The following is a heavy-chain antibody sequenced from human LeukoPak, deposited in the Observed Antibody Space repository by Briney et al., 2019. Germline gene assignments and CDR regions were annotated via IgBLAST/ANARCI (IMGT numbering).Heavy chain of an antibody. V-gene: IGHV4-30-4*08. CDR2: IYYSGST. D-gene: IGHD1-26*01. Sequence: SQTLSLTCTVSGGSISSGDYYWSWIRQPPGKGLEWIGYIYYSGSTYYNPSLKSRVTISVGTSKNQFSLKLSSVTAADTAVYYCARFLASNWFDPWGQGTLVTVSS. J-gene: IGHJ5*02. CDR1: GGSISSGDYY. CDR3: ARFLASNWFDP.